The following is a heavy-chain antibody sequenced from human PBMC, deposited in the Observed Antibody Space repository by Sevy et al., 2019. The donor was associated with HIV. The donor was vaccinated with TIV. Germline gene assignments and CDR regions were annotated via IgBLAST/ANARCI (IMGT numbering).Heavy chain of an antibody. CDR2: IYYSGNT. CDR1: GGSSSSSSYY. D-gene: IGHD2-15*01. J-gene: IGHJ1*01. Sequence: SETLSLTCIVSGGSSSSSSYYWGWIRQPPGKGLEWIGSIYYSGNTYYNPSLKSRVTISVVTSKKQFSLKLSSVTAADTAVYYCATRLGYCSGSSCYPPEYFHHWGQGTLVTVSS. CDR3: ATRLGYCSGSSCYPPEYFHH. V-gene: IGHV4-39*01.